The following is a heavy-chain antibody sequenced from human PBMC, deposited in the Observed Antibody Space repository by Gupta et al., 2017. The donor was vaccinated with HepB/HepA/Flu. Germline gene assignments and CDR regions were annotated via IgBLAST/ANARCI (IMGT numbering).Heavy chain of an antibody. Sequence: QITLKESGPTLVKPTQTLTLTCTFSGFSLNTEGVGVGWIRQPPGKALDWLAAIYWDNDKYYSPSLRSRLAITKDTSKNQVVLTITNMDPVDTATYYCAHTYRYCAGGNCYSRLFDYWGQGILVTVSS. CDR3: AHTYRYCAGGNCYSRLFDY. CDR2: IYWDNDK. J-gene: IGHJ4*02. V-gene: IGHV2-5*02. D-gene: IGHD2-15*01. CDR1: GFSLNTEGVG.